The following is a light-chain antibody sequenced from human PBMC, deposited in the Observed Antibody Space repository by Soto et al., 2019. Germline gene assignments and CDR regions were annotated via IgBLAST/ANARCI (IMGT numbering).Light chain of an antibody. CDR3: QTWGTGVPYV. CDR2: VNSDGSH. Sequence: QPVLTQSPSASAALGASVKLTCTLSSEHSNYAIAWHQQQPEKGPRYLMRVNSDGSHSKGDGIPDRFSGSSSGAERYLTISSLQSEDEADYYCQTWGTGVPYVFGTGTKVTVL. J-gene: IGLJ1*01. V-gene: IGLV4-69*02. CDR1: SEHSNYA.